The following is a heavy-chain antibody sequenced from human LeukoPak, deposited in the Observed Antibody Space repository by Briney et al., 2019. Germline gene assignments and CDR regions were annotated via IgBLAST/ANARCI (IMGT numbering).Heavy chain of an antibody. CDR3: ARGGYCIGGSCYPPSDAFDS. J-gene: IGHJ3*02. Sequence: PSQTLSLTCTVSGGSISSGSYYWSWIRQPAGKGLEWIGRIYTSGSTNYNPSLKSRVTISEDTSKNQFSLKLSSVTAADTAVYYCARGGYCIGGSCYPPSDAFDSWGQGTMLTVSS. D-gene: IGHD2-15*01. V-gene: IGHV4-61*02. CDR2: IYTSGST. CDR1: GGSISSGSYY.